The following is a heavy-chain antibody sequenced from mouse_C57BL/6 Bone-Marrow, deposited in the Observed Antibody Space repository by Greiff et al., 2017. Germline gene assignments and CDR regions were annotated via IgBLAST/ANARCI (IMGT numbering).Heavy chain of an antibody. Sequence: VQLQQPGAELVKPGASVKLSCKASGYTFTSYWMHWVKQRPGQGLEWIGMIHPNSGSTNYNEKVKSKATLTVDKSSSPAYMQLSSLTSEDSAVYYCARWGLRYLDYWGQGTTLTVSS. CDR2: IHPNSGST. V-gene: IGHV1-64*01. J-gene: IGHJ2*01. CDR3: ARWGLRYLDY. CDR1: GYTFTSYW. D-gene: IGHD2-13*01.